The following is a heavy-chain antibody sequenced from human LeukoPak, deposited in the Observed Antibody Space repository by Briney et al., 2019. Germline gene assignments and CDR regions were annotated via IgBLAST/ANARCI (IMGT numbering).Heavy chain of an antibody. Sequence: PSETLSLTCAVYGGSFSGYYWSWIHQPPGKGLEWIGEINHSGSTNYSPSLKSRVTISVDTSKNQFSLKLSSVTAADTAVYYCARGHGHYYDSSGYYFTPSSHAFDIWGQGTMVTVSS. CDR1: GGSFSGYY. V-gene: IGHV4-34*01. D-gene: IGHD3-22*01. CDR2: INHSGST. CDR3: ARGHGHYYDSSGYYFTPSSHAFDI. J-gene: IGHJ3*02.